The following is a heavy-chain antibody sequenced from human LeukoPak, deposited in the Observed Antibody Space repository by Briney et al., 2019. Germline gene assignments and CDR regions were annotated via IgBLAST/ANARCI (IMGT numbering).Heavy chain of an antibody. V-gene: IGHV4-39*07. D-gene: IGHD3-22*01. CDR2: IYYSGST. J-gene: IGHJ4*02. Sequence: SETLSLTCTVSGGCISSSSYYWGWIRQPPGKGLEWIGSIYYSGSTYYNPSLKSRVTISVDTSKNQFSLKLSSVTAADTAVYYCTRLNYYDSSGLDYWGQGSLVTVSS. CDR3: TRLNYYDSSGLDY. CDR1: GGCISSSSYY.